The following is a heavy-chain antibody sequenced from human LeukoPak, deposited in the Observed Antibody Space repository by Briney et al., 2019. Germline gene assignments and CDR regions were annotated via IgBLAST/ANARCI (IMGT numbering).Heavy chain of an antibody. CDR2: IYVTGST. CDR1: GASIGTYY. Sequence: SETLSLTCTVSGASIGTYYWSWIRQSPGKGLEWIGYIYVTGSTRYNPYLQSRVTISVDTSRNQFFLKMSSVTAADTAVYYCARHIGGGIEDMDVWGKGTKVTVSS. D-gene: IGHD3-16*02. CDR3: ARHIGGGIEDMDV. V-gene: IGHV4-59*08. J-gene: IGHJ6*03.